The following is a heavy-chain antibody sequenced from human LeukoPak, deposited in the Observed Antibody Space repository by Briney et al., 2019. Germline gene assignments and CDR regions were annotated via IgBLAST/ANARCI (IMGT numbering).Heavy chain of an antibody. D-gene: IGHD1-26*01. CDR3: ARDLSGSYIFDD. Sequence: PGRSLRLSCAVSGFTFSNYAMHWVRQAPGKGLEWVAAISHDGSNEYYAESVKGRITVSRDTSENTLYLQMNSLRAEDTAVYYCARDLSGSYIFDDWGQGTLVTVSS. CDR1: GFTFSNYA. CDR2: ISHDGSNE. V-gene: IGHV3-30-3*01. J-gene: IGHJ4*02.